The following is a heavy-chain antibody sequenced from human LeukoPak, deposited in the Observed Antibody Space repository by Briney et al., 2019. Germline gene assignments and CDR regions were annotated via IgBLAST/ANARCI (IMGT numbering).Heavy chain of an antibody. J-gene: IGHJ5*02. D-gene: IGHD1-26*01. Sequence: PGGSLRLSCAASGFTFSSYGMSWVRQAPGKGLEWVSAISGSGGSTYYADSVKGRFTISRDNSKNTLYLQMNSLRAEDTAVYYCARDKKYVVGATFWFDPWGQGTLVTVSS. V-gene: IGHV3-23*01. CDR1: GFTFSSYG. CDR2: ISGSGGST. CDR3: ARDKKYVVGATFWFDP.